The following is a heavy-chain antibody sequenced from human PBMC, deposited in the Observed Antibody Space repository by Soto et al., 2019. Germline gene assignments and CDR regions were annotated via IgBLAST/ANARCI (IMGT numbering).Heavy chain of an antibody. J-gene: IGHJ4*02. Sequence: GGSLRLSCAASGFTFSNAWMSWVRQAPGKGLEWVGRIKRKTDGGTTDYAAPVKGKFTISRDDSKNTLYLQMNSLKTEDTAVYYCTTDGGIVGATQGFDYWGQGTLVTVSS. V-gene: IGHV3-15*01. CDR1: GFTFSNAW. CDR3: TTDGGIVGATQGFDY. CDR2: IKRKTDGGTT. D-gene: IGHD1-26*01.